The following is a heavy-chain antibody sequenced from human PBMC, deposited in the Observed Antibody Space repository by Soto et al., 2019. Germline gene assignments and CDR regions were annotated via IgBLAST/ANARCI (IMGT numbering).Heavy chain of an antibody. V-gene: IGHV5-51*01. J-gene: IGHJ3*02. D-gene: IGHD6-13*01. CDR2: IYPGDSDT. CDR1: GYSFTSYW. CDR3: ARRKDSSSWYLYAFDI. Sequence: PGESLKISCKGSGYSFTSYWIGWVRRMPGKGLEWMGIIYPGDSDTRYSPSFQGQVTISADKSISTAYLQWSSLKASDTAMYYCARRKDSSSWYLYAFDIWGQGTMVTVSS.